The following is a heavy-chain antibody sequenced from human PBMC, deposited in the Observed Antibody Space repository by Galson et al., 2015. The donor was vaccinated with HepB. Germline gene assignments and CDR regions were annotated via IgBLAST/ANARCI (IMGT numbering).Heavy chain of an antibody. V-gene: IGHV3-30-3*01. CDR2: ISYDGSNK. Sequence: SLRLSCAAPGFTFSGSAMHWVRQAPGKGLEWVAVISYDGSNKYYADSVKGRFTISRDNSKNTLYLQMNSLRAEDTAVYYCAGGPSSRYYYGMDVWGQGTTVTVSS. J-gene: IGHJ6*02. CDR3: AGGPSSRYYYGMDV. D-gene: IGHD2/OR15-2a*01. CDR1: GFTFSGSA.